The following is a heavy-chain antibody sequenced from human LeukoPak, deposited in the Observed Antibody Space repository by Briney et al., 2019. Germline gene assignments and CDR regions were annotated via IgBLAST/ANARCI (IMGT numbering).Heavy chain of an antibody. Sequence: SETLSLTCTVSGVSISSGGYYWSWLRQHPGKGLEWIGYIYYSGSTYYNPSLKSRVTISVDTSKNQFSLKLSPVTAADTAVYYCARLPAANNAFDIWGQGTMVTVSS. CDR2: IYYSGST. V-gene: IGHV4-31*03. D-gene: IGHD2-2*01. J-gene: IGHJ3*02. CDR3: ARLPAANNAFDI. CDR1: GVSISSGGYY.